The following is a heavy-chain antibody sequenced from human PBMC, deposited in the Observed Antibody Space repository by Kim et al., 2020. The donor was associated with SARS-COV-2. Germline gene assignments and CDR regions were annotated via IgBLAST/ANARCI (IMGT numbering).Heavy chain of an antibody. V-gene: IGHV7-4-1*02. CDR2: INTNTGNP. CDR1: GYTFTSYA. J-gene: IGHJ2*01. D-gene: IGHD3-10*01. Sequence: ASVKVSCKASGYTFTSYAMNWVRQAPGQGLEWMGWINTNTGNPTYAQGFTGRFVFSLDTSVSTAYLQISSLKAEDTAVYYCARDLGDYGSGSYWYFDLWGRGTLVTVAS. CDR3: ARDLGDYGSGSYWYFDL.